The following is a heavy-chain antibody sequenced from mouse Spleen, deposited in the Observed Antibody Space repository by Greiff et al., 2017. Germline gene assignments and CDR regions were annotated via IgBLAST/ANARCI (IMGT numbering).Heavy chain of an antibody. CDR1: GYTFTSYW. D-gene: IGHD2-1*01. CDR2: INPSNGGT. CDR3: AKGGYGNYGYFDV. V-gene: IGHV1-53*01. Sequence: VQLQQPGTELVKPGASVKLSCKASGYTFTSYWMHWVKQRPGQGLEWIGNINPSNGGTNYNEKFKSKATLTVDKSSSTAYMQLSSLTSEDSAVYYCAKGGYGNYGYFDVWGAGTTVTVSS. J-gene: IGHJ1*01.